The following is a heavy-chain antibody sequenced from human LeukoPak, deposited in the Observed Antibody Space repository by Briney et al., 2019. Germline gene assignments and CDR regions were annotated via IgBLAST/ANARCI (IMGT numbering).Heavy chain of an antibody. CDR2: IYHSGST. CDR3: ARAGSGWYVNWFDP. J-gene: IGHJ5*02. D-gene: IGHD6-19*01. V-gene: IGHV4-30-2*01. CDR1: GGSISSGGYS. Sequence: SQTLSLTCAVSGGSISSGGYSWSWIRQPPGKGLEWIGYIYHSGSTYYNPSLKSRVTISVDRSKNQFSLKLSSVTPADTAVYYCARAGSGWYVNWFDPWGQGTLVTVSS.